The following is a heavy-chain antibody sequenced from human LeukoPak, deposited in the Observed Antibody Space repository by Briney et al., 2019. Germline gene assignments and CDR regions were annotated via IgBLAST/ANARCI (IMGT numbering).Heavy chain of an antibody. CDR3: AVLSGDIVVVPAATSGHDAFDI. CDR2: ISYDGSNK. D-gene: IGHD2-2*01. Sequence: GGSLRLSCAASGFTFSSYSMNWVRQAPGKGLEWVAVISYDGSNKYYADSVKGRFTISRDNSKNTLYLQMNSLRAEDTAVYYCAVLSGDIVVVPAATSGHDAFDIWGQGTMVTVSS. CDR1: GFTFSSYS. V-gene: IGHV3-30*03. J-gene: IGHJ3*02.